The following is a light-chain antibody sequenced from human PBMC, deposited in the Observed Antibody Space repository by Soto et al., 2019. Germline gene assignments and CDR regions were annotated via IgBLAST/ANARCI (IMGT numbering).Light chain of an antibody. CDR2: LGS. Sequence: DILMTQSRLSLPVPPGEPASISFRSRXSLLHSNGYNYLDWYLQKPGQSPQLLIYLGSNRASGVPDRFSGSGSGTDFTLKISRVEAEDVGVYYCMQPLQSWTFGQGTKVDI. CDR1: XSLLHSNGYNY. V-gene: IGKV2-28*01. CDR3: MQPLQSWT. J-gene: IGKJ1*01.